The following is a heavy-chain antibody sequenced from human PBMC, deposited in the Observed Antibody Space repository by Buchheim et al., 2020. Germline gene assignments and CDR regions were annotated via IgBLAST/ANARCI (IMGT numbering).Heavy chain of an antibody. CDR3: ARELAGDPGGGYYGMDV. Sequence: QVQLVQSGAEVKKPGASVKVSCKASGYTFTSYYMHWVRQAPGQGLEWMGIINPSGGSTSYAQKFQGRVTMTRDTSKSTVYMELSSLRSEDTAVYYCARELAGDPGGGYYGMDVWGQGTT. D-gene: IGHD6-19*01. CDR2: INPSGGST. V-gene: IGHV1-46*01. CDR1: GYTFTSYY. J-gene: IGHJ6*02.